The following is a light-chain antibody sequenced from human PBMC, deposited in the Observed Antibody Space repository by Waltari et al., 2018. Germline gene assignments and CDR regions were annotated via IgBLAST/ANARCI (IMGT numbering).Light chain of an antibody. J-gene: IGLJ1*01. CDR1: SSDGGCYNY. CDR3: SSYTSSSTLRV. V-gene: IGLV2-14*01. Sequence: QSALTQPASVSGSPGQSITIACTGTSSDGGCYNYVSWYQQHPGKAPKLMIYDVSNRPSGVSNRFSGSKSGNTASLTISGLQAEDEADYYCSSYTSSSTLRVFGTGTKVTVL. CDR2: DVS.